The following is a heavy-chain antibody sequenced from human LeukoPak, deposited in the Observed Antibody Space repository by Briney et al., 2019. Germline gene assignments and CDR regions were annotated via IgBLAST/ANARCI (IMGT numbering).Heavy chain of an antibody. V-gene: IGHV1-69*01. CDR1: GGTFSSYA. D-gene: IGHD3-22*01. CDR2: IIPIFGTA. CDR3: ARDGAGYYDSSGYYGGKYYFDY. Sequence: GGSLRLSCAASGGTFSSYAISWVRQAPGQGLEWMGGIIPIFGTANYAQKFQGRVTITADESTSTAYMELSSLRSEDTAVYYCARDGAGYYDSSGYYGGKYYFDYWGQGTLVTVSS. J-gene: IGHJ4*02.